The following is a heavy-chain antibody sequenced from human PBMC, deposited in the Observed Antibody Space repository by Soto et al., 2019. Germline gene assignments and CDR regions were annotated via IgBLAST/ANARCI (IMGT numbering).Heavy chain of an antibody. Sequence: QVQLVQSGAEVKKPGASVKVSCKASGYTFTSYGISWVRQAPGQGLEWMGWISAYNGNTNYARKLQGRATMTTDTSTSTAYMELWSMRSADTAVYYCARDSEFFVVVTAAFLDYWGQGTLVTVSS. V-gene: IGHV1-18*04. J-gene: IGHJ4*02. CDR3: ARDSEFFVVVTAAFLDY. D-gene: IGHD2-21*02. CDR2: ISAYNGNT. CDR1: GYTFTSYG.